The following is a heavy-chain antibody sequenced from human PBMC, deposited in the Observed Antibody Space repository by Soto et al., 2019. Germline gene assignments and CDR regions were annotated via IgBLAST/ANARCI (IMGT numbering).Heavy chain of an antibody. CDR1: GYTFTSYG. CDR3: AREGIAGAGYYYYYYMDV. J-gene: IGHJ6*03. CDR2: ISAYNGNT. V-gene: IGHV1-18*01. D-gene: IGHD6-19*01. Sequence: GASVKVSCKASGYTFTSYGISWVRQAPGQGLEWMGWISAYNGNTNYAQKLQGRVTMTTDTSTSTAYMELRSLRSDDTAVYYCAREGIAGAGYYYYYYMDVWGKGTTVTVSS.